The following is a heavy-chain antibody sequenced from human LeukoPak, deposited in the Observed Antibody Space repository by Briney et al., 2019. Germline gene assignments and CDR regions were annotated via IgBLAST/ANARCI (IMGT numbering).Heavy chain of an antibody. D-gene: IGHD5-18*01. J-gene: IGHJ4*02. Sequence: ASVKVSCKASGYTFTGYYMHWVRQAPGQGLEWMGWINPNSGGTNYAQKFQGWVTMTRDTSISTAYMELSRLRSDDTAVYYCARAPTSRVQLWSFDYWGQGTLVTVSS. CDR3: ARAPTSRVQLWSFDY. CDR2: INPNSGGT. CDR1: GYTFTGYY. V-gene: IGHV1-2*04.